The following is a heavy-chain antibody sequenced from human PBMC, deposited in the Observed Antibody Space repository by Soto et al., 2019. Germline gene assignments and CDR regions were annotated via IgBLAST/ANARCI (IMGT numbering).Heavy chain of an antibody. CDR1: GYTFTSYA. Sequence: ASVKVSCKASGYTFTSYAMHWVRQAPGQRLEWMGWINAGNGNTKYSQKFQGRVTITRDTSASTAYMELSSLRSEDTAVYYCATVGRQQLVYWYWGQGTLVTVSS. CDR3: ATVGRQQLVYWY. V-gene: IGHV1-3*01. J-gene: IGHJ4*02. D-gene: IGHD6-13*01. CDR2: INAGNGNT.